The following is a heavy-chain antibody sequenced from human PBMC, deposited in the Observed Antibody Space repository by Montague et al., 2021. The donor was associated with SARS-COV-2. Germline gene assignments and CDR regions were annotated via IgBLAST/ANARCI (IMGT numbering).Heavy chain of an antibody. Sequence: PALVKPTQTLTLTCTFSGFSLSTPNVGVGWIRQPPGKALEWLALIYSNDDKRYSPSLQSRLTITKDTSKNQVVLSLTNVDPVDTATYYCAHLIRYYDIFTGIPLDXWGQGTQVTVSS. CDR3: AHLIRYYDIFTGIPLDX. CDR2: IYSNDDK. J-gene: IGHJ4*02. V-gene: IGHV2-5*01. D-gene: IGHD3-9*01. CDR1: GFSLSTPNVG.